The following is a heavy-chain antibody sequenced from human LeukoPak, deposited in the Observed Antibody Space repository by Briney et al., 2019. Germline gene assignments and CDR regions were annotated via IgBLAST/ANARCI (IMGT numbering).Heavy chain of an antibody. CDR2: INHSGST. CDR3: ARGQRQQLGYFQH. V-gene: IGHV4-34*01. Sequence: SETLSLTCAVYGGSFSGYYWSWIRQPPGKWLEWIGEINHSGSTNYNPSLKSRVTISVDTSKNQFSLKLSSVTAADTAVYYCARGQRQQLGYFQHWGQGTLVTVSS. D-gene: IGHD6-13*01. J-gene: IGHJ1*01. CDR1: GGSFSGYY.